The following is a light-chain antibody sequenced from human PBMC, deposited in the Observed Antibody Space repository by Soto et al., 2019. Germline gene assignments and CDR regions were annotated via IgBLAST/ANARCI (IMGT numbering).Light chain of an antibody. CDR3: CSFAGSKIWV. CDR2: EVT. V-gene: IGLV2-8*01. CDR1: SSDVGGYNY. J-gene: IGLJ3*02. Sequence: QSAPTQPPSASGSPGQSVTISCTGTSSDVGGYNYVSWYQHHPGKAPKLMIYEVTQRPSGVPDRFSGSKSGNTASLTVSGLQAEDEADYYCCSFAGSKIWVFGGGTKLTVL.